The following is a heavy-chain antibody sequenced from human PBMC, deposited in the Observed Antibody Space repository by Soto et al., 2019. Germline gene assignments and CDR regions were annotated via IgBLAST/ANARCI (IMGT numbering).Heavy chain of an antibody. V-gene: IGHV3-30*18. CDR1: GFTFSSYG. Sequence: QVQLVESGGGVVQPGRSLRLSCAASGFTFSSYGVEWVRQAPGKGLEWVAVISNDGSSKYYADSVKGRFTISRDNSKNTLYLQMDSLRAEDTAVYYCAKDVVRWYIYFQNWGQGTLVTVSS. J-gene: IGHJ1*01. CDR2: ISNDGSSK. D-gene: IGHD6-13*01. CDR3: AKDVVRWYIYFQN.